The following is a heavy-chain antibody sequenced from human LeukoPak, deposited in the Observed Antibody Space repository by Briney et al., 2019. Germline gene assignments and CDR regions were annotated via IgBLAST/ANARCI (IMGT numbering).Heavy chain of an antibody. CDR1: GGTFISYG. Sequence: SVKDSCKASGGTFISYGINWVRQAPGQGLEWMGGIVPMFGIANYAQKFEGRVSITTDESSTTAYMELSSLRSEDTAFYYCATTSVRDGFNFDYWGQGTLVPVSS. V-gene: IGHV1-69*05. CDR3: ATTSVRDGFNFDY. J-gene: IGHJ4*02. CDR2: IVPMFGIA. D-gene: IGHD5-24*01.